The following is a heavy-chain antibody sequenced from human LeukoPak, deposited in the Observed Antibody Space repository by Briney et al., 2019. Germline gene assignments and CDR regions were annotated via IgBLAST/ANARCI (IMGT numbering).Heavy chain of an antibody. J-gene: IGHJ4*02. D-gene: IGHD2-21*02. V-gene: IGHV1-8*01. CDR2: MNPHSGST. CDR3: ARGNTGVTG. Sequence: ASVKVSCKASGYTFTNFDINWVRQATGQGLEWMGWMNPHSGSTGYAQKFQGRVTMTRDTSITTAYMELSSLRSEDTAVYYCARGNTGVTGWGQGTLVTVSS. CDR1: GYTFTNFD.